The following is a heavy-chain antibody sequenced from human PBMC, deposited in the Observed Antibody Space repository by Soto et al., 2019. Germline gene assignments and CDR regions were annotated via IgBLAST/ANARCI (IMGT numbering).Heavy chain of an antibody. CDR1: GYTFTSYY. D-gene: IGHD3-10*02. J-gene: IGHJ5*02. CDR3: ATLPALFGDGSNWFDP. CDR2: INPSGGST. Sequence: ASVKVSCKASGYTFTSYYMHWVRQAPGQGLEWMGIINPSGGSTSYAQKFQGRVTMTRDTSTSTVYMELSSLRSEDTAVYYCATLPALFGDGSNWFDPWGQGTRVTVSS. V-gene: IGHV1-46*01.